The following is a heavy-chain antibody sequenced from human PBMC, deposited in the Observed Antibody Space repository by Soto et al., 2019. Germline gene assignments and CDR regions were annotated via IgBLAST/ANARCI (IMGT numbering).Heavy chain of an antibody. J-gene: IGHJ1*01. D-gene: IGHD2-15*01. CDR3: AREENCSDGICYSEYFQR. CDR1: GYILTAYS. V-gene: IGHV1-46*01. Sequence: QVQLVQSGAEVKKPGASVKVSCKASGYILTAYSMHWVRQAPGQGLEWMGVVNPSGGSTNYAQKFQARITMTRDTSTSTVYMDLSSLTSEDTAVYYCAREENCSDGICYSEYFQRWGQGTLVTVSS. CDR2: VNPSGGST.